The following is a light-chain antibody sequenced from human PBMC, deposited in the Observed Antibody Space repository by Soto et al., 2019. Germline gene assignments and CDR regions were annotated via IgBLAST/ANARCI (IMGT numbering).Light chain of an antibody. CDR3: QQYSNWPLT. V-gene: IGKV3-15*01. CDR1: QSVSSY. J-gene: IGKJ4*01. Sequence: IVMKLSVATLSVSPWERATLSCRASQSVSSYLAWYQQKPGQAPRLLIYGASTRATGIPARFSGSGSGTEFTLTISSLQSEDFAIYYCQQYSNWPLTFGGGTKVDIK. CDR2: GAS.